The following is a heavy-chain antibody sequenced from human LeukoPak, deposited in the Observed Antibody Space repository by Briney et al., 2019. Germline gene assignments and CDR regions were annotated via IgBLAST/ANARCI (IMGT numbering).Heavy chain of an antibody. CDR2: INPGADTT. D-gene: IGHD4-17*01. J-gene: IGHJ4*02. Sequence: RASVKVSCKASGHTFTRDYMHWVRQAPGQGLEWMGIINPGADTTSYAQKFQGRVAVTRDTSTSTVYMELSRLTSEDTAVYYCATGPGHYEVHWGQGTLITVSS. V-gene: IGHV1-46*01. CDR1: GHTFTRDY. CDR3: ATGPGHYEVH.